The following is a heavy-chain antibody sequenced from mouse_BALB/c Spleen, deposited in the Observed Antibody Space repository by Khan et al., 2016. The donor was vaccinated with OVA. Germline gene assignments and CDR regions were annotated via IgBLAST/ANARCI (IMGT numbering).Heavy chain of an antibody. Sequence: EVQLQESGGDLVKPGGSLKLSCEASGFTFSSYGMSWVRQTPDKRLEWVATISNGGSYTFSPDSVNGRLTISRDNAKNTLYLQMSSLKSEDTAMCNCARHRFTSLAAWIAYWGKGTLVTVS. CDR1: GFTFSSYG. V-gene: IGHV5-6*01. CDR3: ARHRFTSLAAWIAY. CDR2: ISNGGSYT. J-gene: IGHJ3*01. D-gene: IGHD1-1*01.